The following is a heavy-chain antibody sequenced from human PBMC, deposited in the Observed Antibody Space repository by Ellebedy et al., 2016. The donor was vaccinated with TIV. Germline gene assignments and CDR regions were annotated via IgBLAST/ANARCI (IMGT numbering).Heavy chain of an antibody. CDR3: ARGKNYDVLTGTYTGFDY. CDR1: GGSFSGYY. J-gene: IGHJ4*02. Sequence: MPSETLSLTCGVYGGSFSGYYWNWIRQPPGKGLEWIGEINHSGITNYKPSLKSRVTLSVGTSKNHFSLNLPPVTAADTAVYYWARGKNYDVLTGTYTGFDYWGQGTLVTVSS. CDR2: INHSGIT. V-gene: IGHV4-34*01. D-gene: IGHD3-9*01.